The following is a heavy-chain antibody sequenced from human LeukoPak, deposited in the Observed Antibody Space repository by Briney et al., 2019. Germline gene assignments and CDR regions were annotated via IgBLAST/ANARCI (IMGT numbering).Heavy chain of an antibody. Sequence: GGSLRLSCAASGFTFSSYTMNWVRQAPGKGLEWVSYISRGSRSIYYADSVKGRFTISRDNAKNSLYLQMNSLRAEDTAVYYCAKNSMVRGVITRTIVDYWGQGTLVTVSS. CDR2: ISRGSRSI. D-gene: IGHD3-10*01. CDR1: GFTFSSYT. V-gene: IGHV3-48*04. J-gene: IGHJ4*02. CDR3: AKNSMVRGVITRTIVDY.